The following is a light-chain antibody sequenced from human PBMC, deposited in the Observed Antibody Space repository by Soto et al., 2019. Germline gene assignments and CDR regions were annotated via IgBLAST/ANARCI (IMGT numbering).Light chain of an antibody. Sequence: DIHMTQSPSTLSASVGDPVTITCRASQSISSWLAWYQQKPGNAPKLQIYKPSSLESEVPSRFSGSGSGTDFTRTISSLQPDDFATYYCQQYNSYWTFGQGTKVDIK. CDR1: QSISSW. CDR3: QQYNSYWT. V-gene: IGKV1-5*03. J-gene: IGKJ1*01. CDR2: KPS.